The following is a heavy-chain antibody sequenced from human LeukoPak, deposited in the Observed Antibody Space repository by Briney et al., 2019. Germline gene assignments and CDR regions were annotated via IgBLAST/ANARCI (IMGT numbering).Heavy chain of an antibody. J-gene: IGHJ3*02. D-gene: IGHD3-16*01. CDR2: IYYSGST. CDR1: GGSISSGSYY. CDR3: ARFNYDYVWGSYGAFDI. V-gene: IGHV4-61*01. Sequence: PSQTLSLTCTVSGGSISSGSYYWSWIRQPPGKGLEWIGYIYYSGSTNYNPSLKSRVTISVDTSKNQFSLKLSSVTAADTAVYYCARFNYDYVWGSYGAFDIWGQGTMVTVSS.